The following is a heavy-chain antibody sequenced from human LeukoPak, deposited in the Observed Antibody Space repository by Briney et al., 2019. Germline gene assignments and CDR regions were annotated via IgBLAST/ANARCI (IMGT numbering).Heavy chain of an antibody. CDR3: ARVVFLINSSSWSRDYFYYMDV. J-gene: IGHJ6*03. D-gene: IGHD6-13*01. CDR1: GGSISSYY. Sequence: PSETLSLTCTVSGGSISSYYWSWIRQPPGKGLEWIWYIYYSGSTNYNPSLKSRVTISVDTSKNQFSLKLSSVTAADTAVYYCARVVFLINSSSWSRDYFYYMDVWGKGTTVTVSS. V-gene: IGHV4-59*01. CDR2: IYYSGST.